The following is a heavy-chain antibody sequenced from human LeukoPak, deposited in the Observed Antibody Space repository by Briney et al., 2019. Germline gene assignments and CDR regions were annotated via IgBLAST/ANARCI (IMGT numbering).Heavy chain of an antibody. Sequence: PGGSLRLSCAASRFIFSTYEMNWVRQAPGKGLEWVSYISSSGSTIYYADSVQGRFTVSRDNAKNSLYLQMNSLRAEDTAVYYCAKLTEVAPTRPQGFDLWGRGTLVTVSS. CDR2: ISSSGSTI. CDR3: AKLTEVAPTRPQGFDL. D-gene: IGHD5-12*01. CDR1: RFIFSTYE. J-gene: IGHJ2*01. V-gene: IGHV3-48*03.